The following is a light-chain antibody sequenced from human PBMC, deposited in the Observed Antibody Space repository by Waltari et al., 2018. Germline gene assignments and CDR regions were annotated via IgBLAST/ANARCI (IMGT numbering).Light chain of an antibody. CDR3: QQYYSNPAT. CDR1: QGISSY. J-gene: IGKJ1*01. CDR2: AAS. Sequence: AIRITQSPSSLSASTRTRVTITCRARQGISSYLAWYQQKPGKAPKVLIYAASTLQSGVPSRFSGSGSGTDFTLTISCLQSEDFAIYYCQQYYSNPATFGQGTKVEIK. V-gene: IGKV1-8*01.